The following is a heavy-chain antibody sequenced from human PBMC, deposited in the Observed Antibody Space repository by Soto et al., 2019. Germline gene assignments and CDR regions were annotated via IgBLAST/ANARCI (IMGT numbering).Heavy chain of an antibody. CDR2: IIPIFGTA. V-gene: IGHV1-69*06. CDR1: GGTFSSYA. D-gene: IGHD5-12*01. J-gene: IGHJ5*02. CDR3: ARRAWGYDDWFDP. Sequence: SVKVSCKASGGTFSSYAISWVRQAPGQGLEWMGGIIPIFGTANYAQKFQGRVTITADKSTSTAYMELSSLRSEDTAVYHCARRAWGYDDWFDPWGQGTLVTVSS.